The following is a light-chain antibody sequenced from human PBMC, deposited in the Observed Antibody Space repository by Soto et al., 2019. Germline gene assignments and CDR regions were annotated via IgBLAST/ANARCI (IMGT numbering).Light chain of an antibody. V-gene: IGKV3-20*01. CDR1: QSVSSSY. J-gene: IGKJ3*01. Sequence: ESVVTQSPVTLSLSPGERATLSCRASQSVSSSYLAWYQQKPGQAPRLLIYGASSRATGIPDRFSGSGSGTDFTLTISRLEPEDFAVYYCQQYGSSPRVTFGPGTKVDI. CDR2: GAS. CDR3: QQYGSSPRVT.